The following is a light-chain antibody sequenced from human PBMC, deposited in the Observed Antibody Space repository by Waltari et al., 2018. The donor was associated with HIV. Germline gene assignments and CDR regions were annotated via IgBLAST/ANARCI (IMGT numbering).Light chain of an antibody. J-gene: IGKJ5*01. Sequence: DIEMTQSPSSLSASVGDRVTITCQASQDIRKFLSWFQQKPGRAPKVLIYDASNLESGVPPRFSGSGSGTDFTFIISGLQPEDIATYYCQQYDNFPITFGQGTRLEIK. V-gene: IGKV1-33*01. CDR3: QQYDNFPIT. CDR1: QDIRKF. CDR2: DAS.